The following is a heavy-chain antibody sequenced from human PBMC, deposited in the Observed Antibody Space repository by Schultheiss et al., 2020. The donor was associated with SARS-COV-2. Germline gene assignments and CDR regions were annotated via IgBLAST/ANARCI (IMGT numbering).Heavy chain of an antibody. Sequence: SETLSLTCTVSGGSISSYYWSWIRQPPGKGLEWIGYIYYSGSTNYNPSLKSRVTISVDTSKNQFSLKLSSVTAADTAVYYCARDSRRGYWYFDLWGRGTLVTVSS. CDR1: GGSISSYY. CDR3: ARDSRRGYWYFDL. V-gene: IGHV4-59*12. CDR2: IYYSGST. D-gene: IGHD3-10*01. J-gene: IGHJ2*01.